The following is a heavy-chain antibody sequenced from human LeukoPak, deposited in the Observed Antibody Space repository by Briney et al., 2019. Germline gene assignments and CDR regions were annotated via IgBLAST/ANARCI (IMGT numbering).Heavy chain of an antibody. D-gene: IGHD4/OR15-4a*01. CDR2: TSDRGDYT. CDR3: AKKAQYDGHYPLDY. Sequence: GGSLRLSCAASGFTFSSYAMSWVRQAPGKGLEWVSGTSDRGDYTYYADSVKGRFTISRDTSKNTLYLQMNSLRAEDTALYFCAKKAQYDGHYPLDYWGQGTLVTVSA. V-gene: IGHV3-23*01. J-gene: IGHJ4*02. CDR1: GFTFSSYA.